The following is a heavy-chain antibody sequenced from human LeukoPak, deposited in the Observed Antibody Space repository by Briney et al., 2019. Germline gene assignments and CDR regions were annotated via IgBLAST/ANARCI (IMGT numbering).Heavy chain of an antibody. Sequence: GGSLRLSCVASGFTFSNYAMSWVRQAPGKGLEWVSGIGGSGGAYYADSVKGRFTISRDNSRNTLYLQMNSLRAEDTAVYYCAKVRIDSGDYGYYFDYWGQGTLVTVSS. CDR1: GFTFSNYA. V-gene: IGHV3-23*01. D-gene: IGHD4-17*01. J-gene: IGHJ4*02. CDR2: IGGSGGA. CDR3: AKVRIDSGDYGYYFDY.